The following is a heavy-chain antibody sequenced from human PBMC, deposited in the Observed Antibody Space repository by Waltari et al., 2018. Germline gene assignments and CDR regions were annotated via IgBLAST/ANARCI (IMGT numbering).Heavy chain of an antibody. D-gene: IGHD5-18*01. Sequence: QVQLVESGGGLVKPGGSLRLSCAASGFTFSDYYMNWIRQAPGKGLEWVSCISSSASIIKYADSGKGRFTISRDNAKNSLYLQMNSLRAEDTAVYYCRRGYSYNNRDYWGQGTLVTVSS. CDR2: ISSSASII. V-gene: IGHV3-11*01. J-gene: IGHJ4*02. CDR1: GFTFSDYY. CDR3: RRGYSYNNRDY.